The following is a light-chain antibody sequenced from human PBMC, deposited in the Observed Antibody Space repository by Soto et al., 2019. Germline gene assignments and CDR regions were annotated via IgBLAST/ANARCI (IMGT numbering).Light chain of an antibody. CDR3: CSYAGAFIYV. J-gene: IGLJ1*01. V-gene: IGLV2-11*01. Sequence: QSALTQPRSVSGSPGHSVTISCTGTSSDVGGYSYVSWYQQHQGKAPKLLISDVSKRPSGVPDRFSGSKFGNTASLTISGLQAEDEADYYCCSYAGAFIYVFGSGTKVTVL. CDR2: DVS. CDR1: SSDVGGYSY.